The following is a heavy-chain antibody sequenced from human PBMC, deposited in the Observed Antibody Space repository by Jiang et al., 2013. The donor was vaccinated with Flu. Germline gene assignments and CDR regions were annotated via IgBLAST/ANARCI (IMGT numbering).Heavy chain of an antibody. V-gene: IGHV4-59*01. J-gene: IGHJ4*02. CDR2: VENTGRT. CDR1: GDSLSDYCVY. Sequence: GPGLVKPSETLSLTCTVSGDSLSDYCVYWSWIRQPPGKGLEWMGYVENTGRTEYNPSVTSRLTIFLDTSKSQFSLKLNSVTAADTAVYFCARGKYGAWVDYWGQGALVTVSS. D-gene: IGHD2-8*01. CDR3: ARGKYGAWVDY.